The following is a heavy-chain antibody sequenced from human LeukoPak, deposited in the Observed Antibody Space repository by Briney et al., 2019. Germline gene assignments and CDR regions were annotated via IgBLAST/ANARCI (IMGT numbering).Heavy chain of an antibody. J-gene: IGHJ4*02. D-gene: IGHD3-10*01. V-gene: IGHV4-61*02. CDR3: ARLYGSGSSLYFDY. CDR2: IYTSGST. Sequence: PSQTLSLTCTVSGGSISSGSYYWSWIRQPAGKGLEWIGRIYTSGSTNYNPSLKSRVTISVDTSKNQFSLKLSSVTAADTAVYYCARLYGSGSSLYFDYWGQGTLVTVSS. CDR1: GGSISSGSYY.